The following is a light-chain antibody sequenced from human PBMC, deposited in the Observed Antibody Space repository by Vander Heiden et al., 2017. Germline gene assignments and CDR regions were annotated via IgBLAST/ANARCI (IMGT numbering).Light chain of an antibody. Sequence: QSALTQPASVSASPGQSITITCTGTSGDVGGYNYVSWYQQHPGKAPKLIIYAVTNRPSGVSNRFSGSKSGNTASLAISGLQAEDEADYYCSSCTSSSTVIFGGGTKLTVL. CDR1: SGDVGGYNY. CDR2: AVT. V-gene: IGLV2-14*03. J-gene: IGLJ2*01. CDR3: SSCTSSSTVI.